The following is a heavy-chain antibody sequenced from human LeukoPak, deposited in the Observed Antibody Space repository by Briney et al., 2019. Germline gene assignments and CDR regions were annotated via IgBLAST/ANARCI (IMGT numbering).Heavy chain of an antibody. D-gene: IGHD2-2*01. J-gene: IGHJ4*02. CDR2: IQSKTYGEGT. CDR1: GFTFSSYW. CDR3: TASDHLYCSSTSCHFDY. V-gene: IGHV3-49*04. Sequence: GGSLRLSCAASGFTFSSYWMSWVRQAPGKGLEWVSFIQSKTYGEGTQYAASVRGRFTISRDDSRSTAYLQMNSLKTEDTGVYYCTASDHLYCSSTSCHFDYWGQGTLVTVAS.